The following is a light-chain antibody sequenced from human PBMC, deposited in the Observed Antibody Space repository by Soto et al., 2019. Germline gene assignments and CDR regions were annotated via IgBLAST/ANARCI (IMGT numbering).Light chain of an antibody. Sequence: DIQLTQSPSFLSASVGDRVTITCRASQGISSYLAWYQHRPGEAPKLLIYAASTLQRGVPSRFSGSGSGTEFTLTISSLQPDDFATYYCQHLNDYPWVPFGGGTKVEIK. CDR1: QGISSY. CDR3: QHLNDYPWVP. J-gene: IGKJ4*01. CDR2: AAS. V-gene: IGKV1-9*01.